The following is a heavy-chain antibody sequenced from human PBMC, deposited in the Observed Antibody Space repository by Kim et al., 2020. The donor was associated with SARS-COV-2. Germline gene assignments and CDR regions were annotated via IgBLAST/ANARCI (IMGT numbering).Heavy chain of an antibody. CDR1: GGTFSSYA. CDR2: IIPILGIA. CDR3: ARSGSGYVTPYYYYYGMDV. V-gene: IGHV1-69*04. J-gene: IGHJ6*02. Sequence: SVKVSCKASGGTFSSYAISWVRQAPGQGLEWMGRIIPILGIANYAQKFQGRVTITADKSTSTAYMELSSLRSEDTAVYYCARSGSGYVTPYYYYYGMDVWGQGTTVTVSS. D-gene: IGHD5-12*01.